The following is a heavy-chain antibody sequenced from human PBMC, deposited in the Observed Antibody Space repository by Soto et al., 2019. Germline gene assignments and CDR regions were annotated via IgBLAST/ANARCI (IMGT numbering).Heavy chain of an antibody. CDR3: ASDPPGVSWTEPYNWFAP. D-gene: IGHD1-26*01. CDR1: GFTFSSYS. J-gene: IGHJ5*02. Sequence: PGGSLRLSCAASGFTFSSYSMNWVRQAPGKGLEWVSSISSSSSYIYYADSVKGRLTISRDNAKNSLYLQMSSLRAEDTAVYYCASDPPGVSWTEPYNWFAPWGQGTLVTVSS. CDR2: ISSSSSYI. V-gene: IGHV3-21*01.